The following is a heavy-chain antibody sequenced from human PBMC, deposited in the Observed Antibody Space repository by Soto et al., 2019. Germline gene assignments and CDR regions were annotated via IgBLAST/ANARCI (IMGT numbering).Heavy chain of an antibody. J-gene: IGHJ3*02. CDR2: IVVGSGNT. V-gene: IGHV1-58*02. D-gene: IGHD3-3*01. Sequence: SLKVFWKASIFTYTSSAMQWGRRACGQGVEWIGWIVVGSGNTNYAQKFQERVTIPRDMSTSTAYMELSSLRSEYTAVYYCSAYDLWSGYSLDAFDIWGQGTMVTVS. CDR3: SAYDLWSGYSLDAFDI. CDR1: IFTYTSSA.